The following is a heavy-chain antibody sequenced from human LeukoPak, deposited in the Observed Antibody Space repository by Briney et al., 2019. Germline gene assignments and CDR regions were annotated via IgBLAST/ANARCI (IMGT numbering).Heavy chain of an antibody. J-gene: IGHJ4*02. CDR2: ISAYNGNT. D-gene: IGHD6-19*01. CDR3: ARSIAMAGTDFDY. V-gene: IGHV1-18*01. CDR1: GYTFTSYG. Sequence: GASVKVSCKASGYTFTSYGINWVRQAPGQGLEWMGWISAYNGNTNYVQKLQGRVTMTTDTSTSTAYMELRSLRSDDTAMYYCARSIAMAGTDFDYWGQGTLVTASS.